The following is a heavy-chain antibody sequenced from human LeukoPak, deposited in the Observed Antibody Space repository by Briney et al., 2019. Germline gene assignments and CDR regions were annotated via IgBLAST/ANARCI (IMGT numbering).Heavy chain of an antibody. D-gene: IGHD3-22*01. CDR2: ISGSGGGT. J-gene: IGHJ4*02. V-gene: IGHV3-23*01. Sequence: PGGSLRLSCAASGFTFSSYGMTWVRQAPGKGLEWVSAISGSGGGTFYADSVKGRFTISRDNSKNSLYLQMNSLRAEDTALYYCARPPYYDSSGYPYYFDYWGQGTLVTVSS. CDR3: ARPPYYDSSGYPYYFDY. CDR1: GFTFSSYG.